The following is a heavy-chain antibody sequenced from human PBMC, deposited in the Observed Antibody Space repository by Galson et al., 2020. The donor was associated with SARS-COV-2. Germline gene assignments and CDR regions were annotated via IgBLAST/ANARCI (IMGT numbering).Heavy chain of an antibody. Sequence: SVKVSCKASGGTFSSYAISWVRQAPGQGLEWMGGIIPILGIANYAQKFQGRVTITADKSTSTAYMELSSLRSEDTAVYYCARSDLGELSPAYYYGMDVWGQGTTVTVSS. J-gene: IGHJ6*02. V-gene: IGHV1-69*10. CDR2: IIPILGIA. D-gene: IGHD3-16*02. CDR1: GGTFSSYA. CDR3: ARSDLGELSPAYYYGMDV.